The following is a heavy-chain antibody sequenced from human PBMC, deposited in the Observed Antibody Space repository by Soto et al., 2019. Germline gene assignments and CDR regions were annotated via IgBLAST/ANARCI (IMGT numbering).Heavy chain of an antibody. J-gene: IGHJ4*02. Sequence: EVQLVESGGGVVRPGGSLRLSCAASGFSFEDYGMAWVRHTPGKGLEWVSDVNWSGFNTRYADSVRGRFTISRDNGEDSLYLQMDMLRGEATGFYHRARHFEVGTYDYWGQGTLVTASS. CDR2: VNWSGFNT. CDR3: ARHFEVGTYDY. V-gene: IGHV3-20*01. D-gene: IGHD1-26*01. CDR1: GFSFEDYG.